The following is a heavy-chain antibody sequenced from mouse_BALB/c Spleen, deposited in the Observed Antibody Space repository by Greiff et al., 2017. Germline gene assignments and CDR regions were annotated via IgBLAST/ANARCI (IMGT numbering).Heavy chain of an antibody. V-gene: IGHV2-9-2*01. CDR1: GFSLTSYD. CDR3: VRTARATDAMDY. D-gene: IGHD3-2*01. CDR2: IWTGGGT. Sequence: VHLVESGPGLVAPSQSLSITCTVSGFSLTSYDISWIRQPPGKGLEWLGVIWTGGGTNYNSAFMSRLSISKDNSKSQVFLKMNSLQTDDTAIYYCVRTARATDAMDYWGQGTSVTVSS. J-gene: IGHJ4*01.